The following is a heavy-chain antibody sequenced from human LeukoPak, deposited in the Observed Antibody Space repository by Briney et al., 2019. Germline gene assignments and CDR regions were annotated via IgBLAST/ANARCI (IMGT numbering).Heavy chain of an antibody. J-gene: IGHJ5*02. CDR2: IIPILGIA. CDR3: ARVIAAAGTPNWFDP. CDR1: GGTFSSYA. V-gene: IGHV1-69*04. D-gene: IGHD6-13*01. Sequence: ASVKVSCKASGGTFSSYAISWVRQAPGQGLEWMGRIIPILGIANYAQKLQGRVTMTTDTSTSTAYMELRSLRSDDTAVYYCARVIAAAGTPNWFDPWGQGTLVTVSS.